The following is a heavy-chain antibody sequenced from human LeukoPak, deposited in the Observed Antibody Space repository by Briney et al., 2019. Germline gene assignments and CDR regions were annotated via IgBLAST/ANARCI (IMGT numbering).Heavy chain of an antibody. J-gene: IGHJ4*02. CDR3: ARGYIVATITGAFDY. Sequence: PSETLSLTCTVSGGSISSRSYYWGWIRQPPGKGLEWIGSIYYSGTIYYNPSLKSRVTISVDTSKNQFSLKLSSVTAADTAVYYCARGYIVATITGAFDYWGQGTLVTVSS. CDR1: GGSISSRSYY. D-gene: IGHD5-12*01. V-gene: IGHV4-39*07. CDR2: IYYSGTI.